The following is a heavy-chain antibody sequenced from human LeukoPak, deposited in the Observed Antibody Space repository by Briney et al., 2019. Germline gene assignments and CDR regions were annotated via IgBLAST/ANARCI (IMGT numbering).Heavy chain of an antibody. CDR2: ISSSSGSTT. CDR1: GFTFSSYE. CDR3: AREFDSGSGDCFQH. V-gene: IGHV3-48*03. D-gene: IGHD1-26*01. J-gene: IGHJ1*01. Sequence: GRSLRLSCAASGFTFSSYEMNWVRQAPGKGLEWVSFISSSSGSTTYYADSVRGRFTISRDNAKNTLYLQMSSLRAEDTAVYYCAREFDSGSGDCFQHWGQGTLVTVSS.